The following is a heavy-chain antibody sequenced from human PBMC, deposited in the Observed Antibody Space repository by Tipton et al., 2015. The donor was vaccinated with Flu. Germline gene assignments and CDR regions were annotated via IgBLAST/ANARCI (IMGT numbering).Heavy chain of an antibody. Sequence: SLRLSCAASGFTFSDYSMNWVRQAPGEGLEWVSSISSGSKHMYYADSVKGRFTISRDNAKNSLYLRMNSLSAEDTAVYYCARDRREMDYWGQGTLVTVSS. CDR2: ISSGSKHM. CDR3: ARDRREMDY. V-gene: IGHV3-21*06. J-gene: IGHJ4*02. CDR1: GFTFSDYS.